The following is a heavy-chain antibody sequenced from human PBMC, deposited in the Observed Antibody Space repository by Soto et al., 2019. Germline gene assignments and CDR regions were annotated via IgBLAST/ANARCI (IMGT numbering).Heavy chain of an antibody. J-gene: IGHJ3*02. CDR2: INPSGGSK. V-gene: IGHV1-46*03. CDR3: ARGSGRREGAFDI. D-gene: IGHD3-3*01. Sequence: QVQLVQSGAEVKKPGASVKVSCKASGYTFTSYYMHWVRQAPGQGLEWMGIINPSGGSKSYAQKFQGRVTMTRETSTSTVYMELSSLRSEDTAVYYCARGSGRREGAFDIWGQGTMVTVSS. CDR1: GYTFTSYY.